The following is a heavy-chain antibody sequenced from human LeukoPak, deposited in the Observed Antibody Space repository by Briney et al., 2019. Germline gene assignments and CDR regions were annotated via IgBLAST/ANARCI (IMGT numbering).Heavy chain of an antibody. Sequence: GASVKVSCKASGYTFTGYYMHWVRQAPGQGLEWMGWINPNSGGTNYAQKFQGRVTMTRDTSISTAYMELSRLRSDDTAVYYCAIGFGDHYYYYNYMDVWGKGTTVTVSS. CDR2: INPNSGGT. D-gene: IGHD3-10*01. CDR3: AIGFGDHYYYYNYMDV. CDR1: GYTFTGYY. V-gene: IGHV1-2*02. J-gene: IGHJ6*03.